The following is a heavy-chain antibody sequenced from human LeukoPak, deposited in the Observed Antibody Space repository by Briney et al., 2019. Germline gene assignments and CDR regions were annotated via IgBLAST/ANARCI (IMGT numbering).Heavy chain of an antibody. CDR2: INQDGSEK. CDR3: AREVGSPAVRAAFDI. D-gene: IGHD2-15*01. CDR1: GFTFSNSW. V-gene: IGHV3-7*01. Sequence: GGSLRLSCAASGFTFSNSWMSWVRQAPGKGLEWVGNINQDGSEKHYVDSVKGRFTISRDNGKNSLYLQVIYLRAEDTAVYYCAREVGSPAVRAAFDIWGQGTMVTVSS. J-gene: IGHJ3*02.